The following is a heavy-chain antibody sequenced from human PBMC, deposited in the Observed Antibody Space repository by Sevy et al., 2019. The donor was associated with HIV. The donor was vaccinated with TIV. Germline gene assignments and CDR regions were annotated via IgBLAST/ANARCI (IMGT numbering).Heavy chain of an antibody. CDR2: INTNTGNP. V-gene: IGHV7-4-1*02. Sequence: ASVKVSCKASGYTFTSYAMNWVRQAPGQGLEWMGWINTNTGNPTYAQGFTGRFVFSLDTSVSTAYLQSSSLKAEDTAVYYCARDGDRRTYYDFGSGYYTGFAVVSLDYWGQGTLVTVSS. CDR1: GYTFTSYA. D-gene: IGHD3-3*01. CDR3: ARDGDRRTYYDFGSGYYTGFAVVSLDY. J-gene: IGHJ4*02.